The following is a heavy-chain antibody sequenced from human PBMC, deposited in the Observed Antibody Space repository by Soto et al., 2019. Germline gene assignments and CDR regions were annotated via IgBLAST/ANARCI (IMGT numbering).Heavy chain of an antibody. CDR3: ARGGNWFDGY. Sequence: QVQLVESGGGLVKPGGSLRLSCAASGFTFSDYYMSWIRQAPGMGLEWVSYVSSTTSDTNYADYVKDRFTFYRDNAKNSVYLQMNSLRAEDTAVYYCARGGNWFDGYWGQGVLVTVSS. D-gene: IGHD2-15*01. CDR2: VSSTTSDT. CDR1: GFTFSDYY. J-gene: IGHJ4*02. V-gene: IGHV3-11*05.